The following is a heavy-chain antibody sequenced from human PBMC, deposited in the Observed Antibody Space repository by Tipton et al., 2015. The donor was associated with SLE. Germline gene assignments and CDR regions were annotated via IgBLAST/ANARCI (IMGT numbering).Heavy chain of an antibody. J-gene: IGHJ4*02. D-gene: IGHD3-10*01. CDR1: GGSFNFYY. CDR3: AREGGSGSTYYY. CDR2: MNHSGRT. V-gene: IGHV4-34*10. Sequence: LRLSCAVSGGSFNFYYWSWIRQPPGKGLEWIGEMNHSGRTNYNPSLKSRITMSVDKSKNQFSLKVKSVTAADTAVFYCAREGGSGSTYYYWGQGTLVTVS.